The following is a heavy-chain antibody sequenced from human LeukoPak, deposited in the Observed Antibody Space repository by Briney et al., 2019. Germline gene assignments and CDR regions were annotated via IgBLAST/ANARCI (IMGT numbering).Heavy chain of an antibody. D-gene: IGHD1-1*01. CDR3: ARARTGWNDGEVGY. CDR2: IWYDGSNK. V-gene: IGHV3-33*01. CDR1: GFTFSSYG. Sequence: PGGSLRLSCAASGFTFSSYGMHWVRQAPGKGLEWVAVIWYDGSNKYYADSAKGRFTISRDNSKNTLYLQMNSLRAEDTAVYYCARARTGWNDGEVGYWGQGTLVTVSS. J-gene: IGHJ4*02.